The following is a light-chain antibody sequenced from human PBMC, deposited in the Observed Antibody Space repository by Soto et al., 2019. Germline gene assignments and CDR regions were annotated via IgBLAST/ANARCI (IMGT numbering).Light chain of an antibody. V-gene: IGKV1-39*01. J-gene: IGKJ4*01. CDR2: AAS. CDR1: QSVSTY. Sequence: DIQITQSPSSLSTSVGDRVTITCRTSQSVSTYLNWYQQRPGKAPKLLIYAASSLESGVPSRFSGSGSGTDFTLTNSSLQPEDFATYYCQEGSTLLTFGGGTRVEIK. CDR3: QEGSTLLT.